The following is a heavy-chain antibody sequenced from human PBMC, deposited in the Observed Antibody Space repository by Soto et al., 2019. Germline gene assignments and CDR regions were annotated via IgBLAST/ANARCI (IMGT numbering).Heavy chain of an antibody. V-gene: IGHV3-23*01. D-gene: IGHD3-22*01. CDR3: AGDREPDSIWTFDS. J-gene: IGHJ4*02. CDR2: SNSTGGT. CDR1: GFTLGKYT. Sequence: EVLLLESGGDVVQPGGSLRLSCAASGFTLGKYTMGWVRQAPGKGLEWVAESNSTGGTEYADSVKGRFTIARDNSKNTLFLQMNSLGVEDLALYYCAGDREPDSIWTFDSWGQGTLVTVSS.